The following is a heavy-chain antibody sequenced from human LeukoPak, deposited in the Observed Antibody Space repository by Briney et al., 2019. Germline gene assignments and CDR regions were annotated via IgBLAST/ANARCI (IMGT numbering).Heavy chain of an antibody. CDR1: GGSISSYY. V-gene: IGHV4-59*01. J-gene: IGHJ4*02. Sequence: SETLSLTCTVSGGSISSYYWSWIRQPPGKGLEWIGYIYYSGSTNYNPSLKSRVTISVDTSKNQFSLKLSSVTAADTAVYYCARAITGYGSSWYDYWGQGTLVTVSS. CDR3: ARAITGYGSSWYDY. D-gene: IGHD6-13*01. CDR2: IYYSGST.